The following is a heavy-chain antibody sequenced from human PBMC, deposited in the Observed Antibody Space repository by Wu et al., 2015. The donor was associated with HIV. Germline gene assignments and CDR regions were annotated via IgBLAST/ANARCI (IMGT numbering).Heavy chain of an antibody. V-gene: IGHV1-2*02. D-gene: IGHD3-10*01. CDR1: GYTLTDYY. Sequence: QVQLVQSGAEVKKPGASVKVSCKASGYTLTDYYMHWVRQAPGQGLEWMGWMAPNSDVTKYAQKFQGRVTMTRDTSVSTAYMEMSSLRSDDTAVYYCVRTGTKESASGRTPMGAYDIWGQGTMVTVSS. J-gene: IGHJ3*02. CDR2: MAPNSDVT. CDR3: VRTGTKESASGRTPMGAYDI.